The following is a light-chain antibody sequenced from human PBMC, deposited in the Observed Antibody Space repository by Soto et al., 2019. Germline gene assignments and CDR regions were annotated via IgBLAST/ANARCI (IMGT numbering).Light chain of an antibody. CDR3: QQYGDSAHT. V-gene: IGKV3-20*01. J-gene: IGKJ2*01. CDR1: QSVRNGA. Sequence: EIVLTQSPGTLSLSPGEGATVSCRASQSVRNGALAWYQQKPGQAPRLLIFGASSRATDIPDSFSASGSGTHFTLTISRLEPEDFAVYYCQQYGDSAHTFGQGTKLDI. CDR2: GAS.